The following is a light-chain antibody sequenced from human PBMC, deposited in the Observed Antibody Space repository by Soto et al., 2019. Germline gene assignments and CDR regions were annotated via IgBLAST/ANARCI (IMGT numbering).Light chain of an antibody. J-gene: IGKJ2*01. V-gene: IGKV3-20*01. CDR1: QSVSSDY. Sequence: EIVLTQSPCTLSLSSGERATLSCRASQSVSSDYLAWYQQKPGQAPRLVISDASRRATGIPDRFSGSGSGTDFTLTISRLEPEDFALCYCHQYGSSPDTFGQGTKLQIK. CDR3: HQYGSSPDT. CDR2: DAS.